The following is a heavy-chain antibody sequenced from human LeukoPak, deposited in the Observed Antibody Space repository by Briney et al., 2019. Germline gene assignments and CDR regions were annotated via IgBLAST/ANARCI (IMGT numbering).Heavy chain of an antibody. CDR1: GFAFSSQA. Sequence: GGSLRLSCAASGFAFSSQAMGWVRQAQGKGLEWVSVISDSGDTTYYADSVKGRFTISRDNSKNTLYLQMNSLRAEDTAKYYCAKDARRSDGWYFFDHWGQGALVTVSS. CDR3: AKDARRSDGWYFFDH. V-gene: IGHV3-23*01. CDR2: ISDSGDTT. D-gene: IGHD6-19*01. J-gene: IGHJ4*02.